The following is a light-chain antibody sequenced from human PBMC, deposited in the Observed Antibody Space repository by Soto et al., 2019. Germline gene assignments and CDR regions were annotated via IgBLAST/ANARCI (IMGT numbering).Light chain of an antibody. Sequence: QLVLTQPASVSGSPGQSITISCTGTSSDVGGYNYVSWYQQHPGKAPKLMIYEVSNRPSGVSNRFSGSKSGNTASLTISGLQAEDEADYYCSSYTSSFVVFGGGTKLTVL. V-gene: IGLV2-14*01. CDR2: EVS. J-gene: IGLJ2*01. CDR1: SSDVGGYNY. CDR3: SSYTSSFVV.